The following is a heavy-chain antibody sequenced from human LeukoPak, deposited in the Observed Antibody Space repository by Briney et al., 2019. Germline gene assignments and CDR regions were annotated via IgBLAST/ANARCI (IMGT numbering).Heavy chain of an antibody. CDR3: ARLKTVTRDFDY. Sequence: SVKVSCKASGGTFSSYVISWVRQAPGQGLQWMGGIIPMFGAVNYAQKFQGRVTMTRDTSISTAYMELSRLRSDDTAVYYCARLKTVTRDFDYWGQGTLVTVSS. J-gene: IGHJ4*02. CDR1: GGTFSSYV. V-gene: IGHV1-69*05. D-gene: IGHD4-17*01. CDR2: IIPMFGAV.